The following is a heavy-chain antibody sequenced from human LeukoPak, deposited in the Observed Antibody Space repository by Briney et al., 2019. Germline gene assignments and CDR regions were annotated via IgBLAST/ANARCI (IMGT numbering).Heavy chain of an antibody. J-gene: IGHJ4*02. CDR1: GYSFNTYW. CDR3: ARQADYNILTGYFKGHLDY. D-gene: IGHD3-9*01. Sequence: GESLKISCKGSGYSFNTYWIAWVRQMPGKGLEWMGIIYPGDSDIGYSPSFQGQVTISADESISTTYLQWSSLKASDTAMYYCARQADYNILTGYFKGHLDYWGQGTLVTVSS. CDR2: IYPGDSDI. V-gene: IGHV5-51*01.